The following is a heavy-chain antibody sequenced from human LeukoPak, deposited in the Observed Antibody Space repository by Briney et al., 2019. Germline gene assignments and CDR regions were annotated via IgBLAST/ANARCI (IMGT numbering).Heavy chain of an antibody. J-gene: IGHJ6*02. CDR2: INHSGST. CDR1: GGSFSGYY. CDR3: ARASVVPAAIHHYYYYYGMDV. V-gene: IGHV4-34*01. Sequence: PSETLSLTCAVYGGSFSGYYWSWIRQPPGKGLEWIGEINHSGSTNYNPSLKSRVTISVDTSKNQFSLKLLSVTAADAAVYYCARASVVPAAIHHYYYYYGMDVWGQGTTVTVSS. D-gene: IGHD2-2*01.